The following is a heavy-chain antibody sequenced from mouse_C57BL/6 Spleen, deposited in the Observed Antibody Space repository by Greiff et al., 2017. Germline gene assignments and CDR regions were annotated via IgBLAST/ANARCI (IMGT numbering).Heavy chain of an antibody. CDR1: GYTFTSYW. J-gene: IGHJ2*01. CDR2: IDPSDSYT. D-gene: IGHD3-3*01. V-gene: IGHV1-69*01. Sequence: QVQLKQPGAELVMPGASVKLSCKASGYTFTSYWMHWVKQRPGQGLEWIGEIDPSDSYTNYNQKFKGKSTLTVDKSSSTAYMQLSSLTSEDSAGYYCARFWAGDLDYWGQGTTLTVSS. CDR3: ARFWAGDLDY.